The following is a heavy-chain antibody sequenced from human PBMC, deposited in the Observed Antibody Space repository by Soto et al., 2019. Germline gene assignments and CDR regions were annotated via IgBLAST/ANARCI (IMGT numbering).Heavy chain of an antibody. Sequence: EVQLLESGGGLVQPGGSLRLSCAASRFTFSTYAMNWVRQAPGQGLEWVSTISGSGGSTFYADSVKGRFTISRDNFNNTLYLQMNSLTAEDTAVYYCASDWYISSWYDSSWGIYFDYWGQGTPVTVSS. J-gene: IGHJ4*02. D-gene: IGHD6-13*01. CDR1: RFTFSTYA. CDR3: ASDWYISSWYDSSWGIYFDY. V-gene: IGHV3-23*01. CDR2: ISGSGGST.